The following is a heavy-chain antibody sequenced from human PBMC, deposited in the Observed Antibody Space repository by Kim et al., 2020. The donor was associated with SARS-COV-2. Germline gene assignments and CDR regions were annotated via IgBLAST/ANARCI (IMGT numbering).Heavy chain of an antibody. Sequence: SETLSLTCAVYGGSFSGYYWSWIRQPPGKGLEWIGEINHSGSTNYNPSLKSRVTISVDTSKNQFSLKLSSVTAADTAVYYCASSRGNIFVFMDVWGQGTTVTVSS. CDR1: GGSFSGYY. D-gene: IGHD2-15*01. J-gene: IGHJ6*02. CDR3: ASSRGNIFVFMDV. CDR2: INHSGST. V-gene: IGHV4-34*01.